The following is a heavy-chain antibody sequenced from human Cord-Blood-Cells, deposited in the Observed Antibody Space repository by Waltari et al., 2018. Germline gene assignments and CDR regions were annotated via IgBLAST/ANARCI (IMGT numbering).Heavy chain of an antibody. V-gene: IGHV2-5*01. Sequence: QITLKGTGTTLVKPPQTLTQTCTFSGFYLSTSEVGVCWIRQPPGKALEWLALIYWNDDKRYSPSLKSRLTITKDTSKNQVVLTMTNMDPVDTATYYCAHPDDYGSGSYYTSVAFDIWGQGTMVTVSS. J-gene: IGHJ3*02. CDR2: IYWNDDK. D-gene: IGHD3-10*01. CDR1: GFYLSTSEVG. CDR3: AHPDDYGSGSYYTSVAFDI.